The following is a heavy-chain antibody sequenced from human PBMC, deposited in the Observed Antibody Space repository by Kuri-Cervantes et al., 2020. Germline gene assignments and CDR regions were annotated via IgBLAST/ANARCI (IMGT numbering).Heavy chain of an antibody. D-gene: IGHD2-2*01. CDR2: IGTGGDT. J-gene: IGHJ6*02. CDR1: GFAFSNYV. V-gene: IGHV3-47*02. Sequence: GESLKISCAASGFAFSNYVLHWVRRAPGKGPEWVSAIGTGGDTYYADSVMGRFTISRDNAKKSLYLQMNSLIADDMAVYYCARDIVVVPAAIQYGMDVWGQGTTVTVSS. CDR3: ARDIVVVPAAIQYGMDV.